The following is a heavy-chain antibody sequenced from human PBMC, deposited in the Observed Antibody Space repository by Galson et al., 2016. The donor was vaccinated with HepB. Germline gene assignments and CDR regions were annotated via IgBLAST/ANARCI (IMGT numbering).Heavy chain of an antibody. D-gene: IGHD2/OR15-2a*01. V-gene: IGHV3-7*01. CDR1: GSTISGSW. Sequence: SLRLSCAVSGSTISGSWMYWVRQAPGKGLEWVANISPDGSGKNYVDSVKGRFTISRDDAKNSLYLQMDSLRAEDTAVYYCARGAFLGGQGTLVTVSP. J-gene: IGHJ4*02. CDR3: ARGAFL. CDR2: ISPDGSGK.